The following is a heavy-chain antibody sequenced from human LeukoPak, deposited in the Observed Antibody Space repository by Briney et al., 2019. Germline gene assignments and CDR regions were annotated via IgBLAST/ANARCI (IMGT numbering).Heavy chain of an antibody. Sequence: SETLSLTCTVSGGSISSYYWSWIRQPPGKGLEWIGYIYYSGSTNYNPSLKSRVTISVDTSKNQSSLKLSSVTAADTAVYYCARAYSSGWYGGDYYYYGMDVWGQGTTVTVSS. V-gene: IGHV4-59*01. J-gene: IGHJ6*02. CDR3: ARAYSSGWYGGDYYYYGMDV. CDR2: IYYSGST. D-gene: IGHD6-19*01. CDR1: GGSISSYY.